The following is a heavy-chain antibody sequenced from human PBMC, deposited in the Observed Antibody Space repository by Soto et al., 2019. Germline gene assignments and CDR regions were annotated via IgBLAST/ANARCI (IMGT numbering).Heavy chain of an antibody. D-gene: IGHD2-15*01. CDR1: GYTFTSYA. J-gene: IGHJ5*02. CDR2: INAGNGNT. Sequence: QVQLVQSGAEVKKPGASVKVSCKASGYTFTSYAMHWVRQAPGQRLEWMGWINAGNGNTKYSQKFQGRVTITRDTSASTAYMELSSLRSEDTAVYYCARDRKVVVAAAILRSVWFDPWGQGTLVTVSS. V-gene: IGHV1-3*01. CDR3: ARDRKVVVAAAILRSVWFDP.